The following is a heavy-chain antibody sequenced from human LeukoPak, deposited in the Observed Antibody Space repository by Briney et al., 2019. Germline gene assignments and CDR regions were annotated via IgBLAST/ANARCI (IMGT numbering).Heavy chain of an antibody. V-gene: IGHV4-61*02. CDR2: IYTSGST. Sequence: SQTLSLTCTVSGGSISSGSYYWSWIRQPAGKGLEWIGRIYTSGSTNYNPSLKSRVTISVDTSKNQFSLKLSSVTAADTAVYYCASQYLGMEYYLDYWGQGTLVTVSS. J-gene: IGHJ4*02. D-gene: IGHD7-27*01. CDR1: GGSISSGSYY. CDR3: ASQYLGMEYYLDY.